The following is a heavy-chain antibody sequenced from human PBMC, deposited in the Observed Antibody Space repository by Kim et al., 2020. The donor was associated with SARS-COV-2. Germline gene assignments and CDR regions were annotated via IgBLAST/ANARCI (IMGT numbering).Heavy chain of an antibody. Sequence: GGSLRLSCAASGFTFSSYWMSWVRQAPGKGLEWVANIKQDGSEKYYVDSVKGRFTISRDNAKNSLYLQMNSLRAEDTAVYYCARDHRGGSGIRWSTLDYWGQGTLVTVSS. D-gene: IGHD3-10*01. V-gene: IGHV3-7*03. CDR3: ARDHRGGSGIRWSTLDY. CDR1: GFTFSSYW. CDR2: IKQDGSEK. J-gene: IGHJ4*02.